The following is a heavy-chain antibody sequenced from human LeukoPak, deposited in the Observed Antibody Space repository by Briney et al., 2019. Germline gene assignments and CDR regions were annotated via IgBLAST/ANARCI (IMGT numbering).Heavy chain of an antibody. D-gene: IGHD1-26*01. CDR2: ISTSGSTI. J-gene: IGHJ4*02. Sequence: QPGGSLRLSCAASGFTVRSNYMSWVRQAPGKGLEWVSYISTSGSTIHYADSVKGRFTISRDNVKNSLYLQMNSLRAEDTAVYHCTRGRGSTVSWGQGTLVTVSS. CDR1: GFTVRSNY. V-gene: IGHV3-48*03. CDR3: TRGRGSTVS.